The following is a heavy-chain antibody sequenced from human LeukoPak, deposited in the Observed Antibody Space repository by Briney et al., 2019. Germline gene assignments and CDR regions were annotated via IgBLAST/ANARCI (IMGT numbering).Heavy chain of an antibody. Sequence: GGSLRLSCAASGFTFSSYGMHWVRQAPGKGLEWVAFIRYDGSNKYYADSVKGRFTISRDNSKNTLYLQMNSLRAEDTAVYYCAKDFTPPNSRNYYYYYYMDVWGKGTTVTVSS. V-gene: IGHV3-30*02. J-gene: IGHJ6*03. CDR2: IRYDGSNK. CDR3: AKDFTPPNSRNYYYYYYMDV. D-gene: IGHD5-18*01. CDR1: GFTFSSYG.